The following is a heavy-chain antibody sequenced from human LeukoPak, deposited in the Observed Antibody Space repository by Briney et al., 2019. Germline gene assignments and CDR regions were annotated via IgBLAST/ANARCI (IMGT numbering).Heavy chain of an antibody. CDR2: ISSSSSYI. CDR1: GFTFSSYS. V-gene: IGHV3-21*04. CDR3: AKGEDSSAPSKVPFDY. Sequence: PGGSLRLSCAASGFTFSSYSMNWVRQAPGKGLEWVSSISSSSSYIYYADSVKGRFTISRDNSKNTLYLQMNSLRAEDTAVYYCAKGEDSSAPSKVPFDYWGQGTLVTVSS. J-gene: IGHJ4*02. D-gene: IGHD3-22*01.